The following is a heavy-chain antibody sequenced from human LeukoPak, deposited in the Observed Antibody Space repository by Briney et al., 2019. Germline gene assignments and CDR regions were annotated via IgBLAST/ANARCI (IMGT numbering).Heavy chain of an antibody. CDR1: GFTFSSYS. Sequence: PGGSLRLSCAASGFTFSSYSMNWVRQAPGKGLEWVSYISSSSSTIYYADSVKGRFTISRDNAKNSLYLQMNSLRAEDTAVYYCAREDSSGWYGLNEDAFDIWGQGTMVTVSS. CDR2: ISSSSSTI. J-gene: IGHJ3*02. D-gene: IGHD6-19*01. CDR3: AREDSSGWYGLNEDAFDI. V-gene: IGHV3-48*04.